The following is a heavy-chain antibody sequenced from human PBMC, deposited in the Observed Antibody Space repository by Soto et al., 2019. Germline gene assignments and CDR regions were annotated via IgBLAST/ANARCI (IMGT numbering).Heavy chain of an antibody. CDR1: GFSFSDYY. Sequence: PGGSLRLSCAASGFSFSDYYMSWIRQAPGKGLEWVSYISFSDNSIYYADSVKGRFTISRDNAKNSLYLQNNSLRAEDTAVYYCARDIEPPGLFFDYWGQGTLVIVSS. CDR3: ARDIEPPGLFFDY. D-gene: IGHD6-13*01. J-gene: IGHJ4*02. CDR2: ISFSDNSI. V-gene: IGHV3-11*01.